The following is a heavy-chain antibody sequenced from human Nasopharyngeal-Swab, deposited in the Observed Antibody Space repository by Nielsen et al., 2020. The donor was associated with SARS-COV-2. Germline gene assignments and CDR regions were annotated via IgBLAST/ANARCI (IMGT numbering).Heavy chain of an antibody. V-gene: IGHV1-2*04. J-gene: IGHJ5*02. CDR2: INPNSGGT. Sequence: WALQAPGQGSGWMLWINPNSGGTNYAQKFQGWVTMTRDTSISTAYMELSRLRSDDTAVYYCARGGPGYCSSTSCYGNWFDPWGQGTLVTVSS. D-gene: IGHD2-2*01. CDR3: ARGGPGYCSSTSCYGNWFDP.